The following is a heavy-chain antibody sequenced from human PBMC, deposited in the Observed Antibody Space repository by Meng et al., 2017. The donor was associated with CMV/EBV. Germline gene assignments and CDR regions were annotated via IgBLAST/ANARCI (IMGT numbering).Heavy chain of an antibody. CDR1: FSAYG. CDR2: ISRSSSYI. Sequence: FSAYGMNWVRQTPGKGLEWVSSISRSSSYIYYADSVKGRFTISRDNAKNSPYLQMNSLRAEDTAVYYCARDRGEDDFWSGYYNNWFDPWGQGTLVTVSS. CDR3: ARDRGEDDFWSGYYNNWFDP. V-gene: IGHV3-21*01. J-gene: IGHJ5*02. D-gene: IGHD3-3*01.